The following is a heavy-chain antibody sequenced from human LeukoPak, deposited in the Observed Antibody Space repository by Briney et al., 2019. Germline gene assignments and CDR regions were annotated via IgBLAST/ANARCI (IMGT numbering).Heavy chain of an antibody. CDR2: IYYSGST. CDR1: GGSISSYY. V-gene: IGHV4-59*01. Sequence: PSETLSLTCTVSGGSISSYYWSWVRQPPGKGLEWIGYIYYSGSTNYNPSLKSRVTISVDTSKNQFSLKLSSVTAADTAVYYCARDGPTDGSGSYSPFDYWGQGTLVTVSS. CDR3: ARDGPTDGSGSYSPFDY. J-gene: IGHJ4*02. D-gene: IGHD3-10*01.